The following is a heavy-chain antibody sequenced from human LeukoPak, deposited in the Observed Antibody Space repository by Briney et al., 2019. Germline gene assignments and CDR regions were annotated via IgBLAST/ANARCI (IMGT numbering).Heavy chain of an antibody. V-gene: IGHV3-30*18. Sequence: GGSLRLSCAASGFTFSSYGMHWVRQAPGKGLEWVAVISYDGSNKYYADSVKGRFTISRDNSKNTLYLQMNSLRAEDTAVYYCGKSLVVTENDYYYYGMDVWGQGTTVTVSS. CDR2: ISYDGSNK. CDR3: GKSLVVTENDYYYYGMDV. D-gene: IGHD3-22*01. J-gene: IGHJ6*02. CDR1: GFTFSSYG.